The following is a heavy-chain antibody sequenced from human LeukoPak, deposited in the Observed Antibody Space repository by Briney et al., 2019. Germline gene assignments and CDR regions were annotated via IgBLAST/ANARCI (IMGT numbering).Heavy chain of an antibody. CDR1: GSSFSGYY. Sequence: SETLSLTCAVYGSSFSGYYWSWIRHPPGKGLEWIAEINHSGSTNYNPSLETRLTISVDTSRNRFSLKLSSVTAADTAVYYCARIHAYFGMDVWGQGTTVTVSS. V-gene: IGHV4-34*01. CDR3: ARIHAYFGMDV. J-gene: IGHJ6*02. CDR2: INHSGST.